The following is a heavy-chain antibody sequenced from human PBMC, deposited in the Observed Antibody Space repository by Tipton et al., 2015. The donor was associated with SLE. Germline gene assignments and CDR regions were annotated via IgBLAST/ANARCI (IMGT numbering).Heavy chain of an antibody. V-gene: IGHV1-69*05. J-gene: IGHJ3*02. Sequence: QLVQSGAEVKKPGASVKVSCKASGYTFTSYYIHWVRQAPGQGLEWMGGIIPIFGTANYAQKFQGRVTITTDESTSTAYMELSGLRSEDTAVYYCARRDSGRYDYGDYAQGVYAFDIWGQGTMVSVSS. CDR1: GYTFTSYY. CDR3: ARRDSGRYDYGDYAQGVYAFDI. CDR2: IIPIFGTA. D-gene: IGHD4-17*01.